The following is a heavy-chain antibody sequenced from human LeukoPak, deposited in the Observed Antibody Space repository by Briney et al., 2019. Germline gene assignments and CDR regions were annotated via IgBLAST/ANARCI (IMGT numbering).Heavy chain of an antibody. J-gene: IGHJ3*02. CDR2: IYSSGST. D-gene: IGHD5-12*01. V-gene: IGHV4-61*08. CDR1: GASVSSDGYF. Sequence: SETLSLTCTVSGASVSSDGYFWTWIRQPPGKGLEWIGYIYSSGSTNYSPSLKSRVTISVDTSKNQFSLKLYSVTAADTAVYYCARRYSGYGNAFDIWGQGTMVTVSS. CDR3: ARRYSGYGNAFDI.